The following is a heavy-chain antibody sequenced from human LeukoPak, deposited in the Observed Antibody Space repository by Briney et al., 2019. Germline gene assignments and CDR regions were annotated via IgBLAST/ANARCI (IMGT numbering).Heavy chain of an antibody. CDR3: ARDLGHYDILTGYYNKGAFDI. CDR2: VNSGGST. V-gene: IGHV3-53*01. Sequence: GGSLRLSCAASGVTVSTSFMTWLRQAPGKGLEWVSFVNSGGSTYYADSVKGRFTISRDNAKNSLYLQMNSLRAEDTAVYYCARDLGHYDILTGYYNKGAFDIWGQGTMVTVSS. D-gene: IGHD3-9*01. J-gene: IGHJ3*02. CDR1: GVTVSTSF.